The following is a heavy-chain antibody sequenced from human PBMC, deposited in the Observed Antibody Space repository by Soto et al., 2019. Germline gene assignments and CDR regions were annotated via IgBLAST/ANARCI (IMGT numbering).Heavy chain of an antibody. D-gene: IGHD2-15*01. Sequence: QVPLVQTGAEVKKPGASVKVSCKASGYTFTNYGISWVRQAPGEGLEWVGWINTSNDNKLYAQKLQGTLTLTTDTSTSTAYMDLPTLRSDYTAVYFCARDPGAASFDFWAQGTLVTVST. J-gene: IGHJ4*02. V-gene: IGHV1-18*01. CDR1: GYTFTNYG. CDR2: INTSNDNK. CDR3: ARDPGAASFDF.